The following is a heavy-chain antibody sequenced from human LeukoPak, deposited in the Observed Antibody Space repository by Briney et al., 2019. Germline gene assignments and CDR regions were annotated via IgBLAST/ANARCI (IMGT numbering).Heavy chain of an antibody. CDR2: TYYRSMWYN. J-gene: IGHJ6*02. CDR1: GDSVSSNIAA. CDR3: ARMPVDYYYSGLDV. Sequence: SQTLSLTCAISGDSVSSNIAAWNWIRQSPSRGLEWLGRTYYRSMWYNDYAVSVRSRITINPDTSKNQFSLQLNSVTPEDTAIYYCARMPVDYYYSGLDVWGQGTTVTVSS. V-gene: IGHV6-1*01. D-gene: IGHD2-2*01.